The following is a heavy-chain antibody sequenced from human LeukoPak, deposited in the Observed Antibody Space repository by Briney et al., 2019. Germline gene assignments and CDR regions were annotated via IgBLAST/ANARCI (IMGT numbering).Heavy chain of an antibody. Sequence: GGSLRLSCAASGFTFSNYWIHWVRQAPGKGLVWVSRINSDGINTSYADSVKGRFTISRDNAKNTLNLQMNSLRAEDTAVYYCARGLYGDPSNDYWGQGTLVTVSS. CDR2: INSDGINT. D-gene: IGHD4-17*01. V-gene: IGHV3-74*01. CDR3: ARGLYGDPSNDY. J-gene: IGHJ4*02. CDR1: GFTFSNYW.